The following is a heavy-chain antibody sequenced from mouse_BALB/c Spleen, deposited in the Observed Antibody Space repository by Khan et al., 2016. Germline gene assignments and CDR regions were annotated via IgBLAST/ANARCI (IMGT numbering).Heavy chain of an antibody. CDR1: GFTFSSYG. J-gene: IGHJ2*01. CDR3: ARMARTIN. Sequence: EVELVESGGGLVRPGGSLKLSCAASGFTFSSYGMSWVRQTPDKRLELVATINSNGGSTYYPDSVKGRFTISRDNAKNNLYLQMSSLKSEDTAMYYCARMARTINWGQGTTLTVSS. V-gene: IGHV5-6-3*01. CDR2: INSNGGST.